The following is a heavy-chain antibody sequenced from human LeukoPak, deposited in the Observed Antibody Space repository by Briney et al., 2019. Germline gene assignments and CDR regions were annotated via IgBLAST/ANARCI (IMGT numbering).Heavy chain of an antibody. V-gene: IGHV3-21*01. CDR3: ARDAIITMIVVAPFDY. CDR1: GFTFSSYT. CDR2: MSSSSSYI. Sequence: GGSLRLSCAASGFTFSSYTMNWVRQAPGKGLEWVSSMSSSSSYIYYADSVKGRFAISRDNAKNSLYLQMNSLRAEDTAVYYCARDAIITMIVVAPFDYWGQGTLVTVSS. J-gene: IGHJ4*02. D-gene: IGHD3-22*01.